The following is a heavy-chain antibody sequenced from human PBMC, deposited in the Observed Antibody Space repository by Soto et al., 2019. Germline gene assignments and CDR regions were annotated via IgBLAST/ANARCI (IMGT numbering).Heavy chain of an antibody. D-gene: IGHD3-10*01. CDR2: IYYSGST. CDR1: GGSISSYY. V-gene: IGHV4-59*01. Sequence: PSETLSLTCTVSGGSISSYYWSWIRQPPGKGLEWIGYIYYSGSTNYNPSLKSRVTISVDTSKNQFSLKLSSVTAADTAVYYCARMVTYYYGSGSYYNVGYYYYYMDVWGKGTTVTVSS. CDR3: ARMVTYYYGSGSYYNVGYYYYYMDV. J-gene: IGHJ6*03.